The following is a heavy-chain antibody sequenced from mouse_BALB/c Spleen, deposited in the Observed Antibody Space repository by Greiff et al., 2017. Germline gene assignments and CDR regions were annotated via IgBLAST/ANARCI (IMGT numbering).Heavy chain of an antibody. D-gene: IGHD2-1*01. CDR3: ARSTMGDAMDY. J-gene: IGHJ4*01. CDR1: GFTFTDYY. Sequence: EVKLVESGGGLVQPGGSLRLSCATSGFTFTDYYMSWVRQPPGKALEWLGFIRNKANGYTTEYSASVKGRFTISRDNSQSILYLQMNTLRAEDSATYYCARSTMGDAMDYWGQGTSVTVSA. V-gene: IGHV7-3*02. CDR2: IRNKANGYTT.